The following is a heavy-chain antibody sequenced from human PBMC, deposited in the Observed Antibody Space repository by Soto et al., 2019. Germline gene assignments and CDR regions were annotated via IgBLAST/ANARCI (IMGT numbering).Heavy chain of an antibody. D-gene: IGHD4-17*01. J-gene: IGHJ4*02. CDR3: AKLTYGDPVDY. CDR2: VNSNGGST. V-gene: IGHV3-23*01. Sequence: EVQLLESGGGLVQPGGSLRLSCAASGFTFSRYAMNWVRQAPGKGLDWVSTVNSNGGSTSYADSVKGRFTISRDNSENTLYLQMNRLRAEDTAVYYCAKLTYGDPVDYWGQGTLVTVSS. CDR1: GFTFSRYA.